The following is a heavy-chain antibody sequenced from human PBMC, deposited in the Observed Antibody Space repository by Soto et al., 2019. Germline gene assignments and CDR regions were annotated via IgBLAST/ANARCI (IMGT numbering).Heavy chain of an antibody. CDR2: ISTYSGNT. D-gene: IGHD3-22*01. Sequence: VKVACKASGYRLSSYGNGWVSKTPLQGLQWMGWISTYSGNTNFAQDFRDRLTMTTDTSTNTAYMELRSLRSEDMTVYYRVRVKEGVYYDSSGCYGLWGQGNLLTFSS. CDR3: VRVKEGVYYDSSGCYGL. V-gene: IGHV1-18*03. J-gene: IGHJ1*01. CDR1: GYRLSSYG.